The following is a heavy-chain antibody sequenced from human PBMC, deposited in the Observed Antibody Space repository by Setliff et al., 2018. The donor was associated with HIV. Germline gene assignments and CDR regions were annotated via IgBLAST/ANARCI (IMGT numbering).Heavy chain of an antibody. CDR3: ARESPDRSGYYRAFDI. V-gene: IGHV1-46*01. CDR1: GYTFTSYY. Sequence: ASVKVSCKASGYTFTSYYMHWVRQAPGQGLEWMGIINPSGGSTSYAQKSQGRVTMTRDTSTSTVYMELSSLRSEDTAVYYCARESPDRSGYYRAFDIWGQGTMVTVSS. CDR2: INPSGGST. J-gene: IGHJ3*02. D-gene: IGHD3-22*01.